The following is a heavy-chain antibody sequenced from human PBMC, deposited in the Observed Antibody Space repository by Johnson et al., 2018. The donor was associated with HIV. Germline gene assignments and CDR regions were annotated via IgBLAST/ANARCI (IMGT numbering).Heavy chain of an antibody. CDR1: GFTFSSYG. V-gene: IGHV3-33*06. CDR2: IWYDGSNK. J-gene: IGHJ3*02. Sequence: QVQLVESGGGVVQPGRSLRLSCAASGFTFSSYGMHWVRQAPGKGLEWVAVIWYDGSNKYYADSAQGLFYISRDNSKNTLYLQMNSLRAEDTAVYYCAKDTRSSSGLGAFDIWGQGTMVTVSS. CDR3: AKDTRSSSGLGAFDI. D-gene: IGHD6-6*01.